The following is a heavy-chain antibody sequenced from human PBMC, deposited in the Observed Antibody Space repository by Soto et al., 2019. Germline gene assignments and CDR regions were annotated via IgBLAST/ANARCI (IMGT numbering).Heavy chain of an antibody. D-gene: IGHD6-13*01. Sequence: QLQLQESGPGLVKPSETLSLSCTVSGGSITSSFYWGWIRQPPGKGLEWIGSIYGTGNTYYNPSLKGRVTISADTSKNQFSLNLISVTAADTAVYYCRSSSRYSTDVWCQGARVTVSS. CDR2: IYGTGNT. J-gene: IGHJ6*02. CDR1: GGSITSSFY. CDR3: RSSSRYSTDV. V-gene: IGHV4-39*01.